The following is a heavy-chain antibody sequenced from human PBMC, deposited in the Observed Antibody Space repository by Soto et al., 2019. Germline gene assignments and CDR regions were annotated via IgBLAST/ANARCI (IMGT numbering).Heavy chain of an antibody. CDR2: ISANSGDT. CDR3: ARMVRGSNIVYYHYIDV. Sequence: QVQLVQSGAEVKKPGASVKVSCKASGYSFTSHGISWVRQAPGQGLEWMGWISANSGDTNYAQKLQGRVTVTTDTSKSTAYLELRSLRSEDTAVYYCARMVRGSNIVYYHYIDVWGKGTTVTVSS. V-gene: IGHV1-18*01. CDR1: GYSFTSHG. J-gene: IGHJ6*03. D-gene: IGHD3-10*01.